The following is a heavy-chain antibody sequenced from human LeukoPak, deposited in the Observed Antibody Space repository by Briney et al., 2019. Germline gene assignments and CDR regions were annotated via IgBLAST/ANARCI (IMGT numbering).Heavy chain of an antibody. Sequence: SVKVSCEASGGTFSSYAISWVRQAPGQGLEWMGGIIPIFGTANYAQKFQGRVTITADESTSTAYMELSSLRSEDTAVYYCARGNWATLYYYYGMDVWGQGTTVTVSS. D-gene: IGHD7-27*01. J-gene: IGHJ6*02. CDR1: GGTFSSYA. V-gene: IGHV1-69*13. CDR3: ARGNWATLYYYYGMDV. CDR2: IIPIFGTA.